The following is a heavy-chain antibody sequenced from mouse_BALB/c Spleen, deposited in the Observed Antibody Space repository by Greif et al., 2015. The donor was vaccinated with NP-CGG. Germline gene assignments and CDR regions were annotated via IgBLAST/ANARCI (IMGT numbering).Heavy chain of an antibody. CDR2: IAPGSGST. V-gene: IGHV1S41*01. Sequence: DLVKPGASVQLSCKASGYTFTSYWINWIKQRPGQGLEWIGRIAPGSGSTYYNEMFKGKATLTVDTSSSTAYIQLSSLSSEDSAVYVCARGYGSYWYFDVWGAGTTVTVAP. D-gene: IGHD2-14*01. J-gene: IGHJ1*01. CDR3: ARGYGSYWYFDV. CDR1: GYTFTSYW.